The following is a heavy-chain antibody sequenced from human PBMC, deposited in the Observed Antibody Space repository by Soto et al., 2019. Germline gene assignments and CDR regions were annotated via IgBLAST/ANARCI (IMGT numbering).Heavy chain of an antibody. D-gene: IGHD5-18*01. CDR3: ARGSYSEYSYGKDEGDY. CDR1: GYTFTSYY. V-gene: IGHV1-46*01. Sequence: QVQLVQSGAEVKKPGASVKVSCKASGYTFTSYYMHWVRQAPGQGLEWMGIINPSGGSTSYAQKFQGRVTMTRDTSTSTVYMELSSRRSEDTAVYYCARGSYSEYSYGKDEGDYWGQGTLVTVSS. CDR2: INPSGGST. J-gene: IGHJ4*02.